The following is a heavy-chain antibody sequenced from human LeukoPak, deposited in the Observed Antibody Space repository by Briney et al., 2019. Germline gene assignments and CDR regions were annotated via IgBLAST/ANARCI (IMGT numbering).Heavy chain of an antibody. D-gene: IGHD3-22*01. CDR1: GGTFSSYA. CDR2: IIPILGIA. J-gene: IGHJ4*02. V-gene: IGHV1-69*04. Sequence: SVKVSCKASGGTFSSYAVSWVRQAPGQGLEWMGRIIPILGIANYAQKFQGRVTITADKSTSTAYMELSSLRSEDTAVYYCARDGYYDSSGYYGYWGQGTLVTVSS. CDR3: ARDGYYDSSGYYGY.